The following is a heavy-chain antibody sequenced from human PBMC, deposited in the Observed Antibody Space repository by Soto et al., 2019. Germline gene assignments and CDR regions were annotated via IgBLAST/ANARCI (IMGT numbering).Heavy chain of an antibody. D-gene: IGHD6-13*01. Sequence: QVQLQQWGAGLLKPSETLSLTCAVYGGSFSGYYWSWIRQPPGKGLEWIGEINHSGSTNYNPSLKSRLTISVDTSKNQFSLKLSSVTAADTAVYYCARGPRIAAAGTIVWFDPWGQGTLVTVSS. CDR2: INHSGST. CDR1: GGSFSGYY. CDR3: ARGPRIAAAGTIVWFDP. J-gene: IGHJ5*02. V-gene: IGHV4-34*01.